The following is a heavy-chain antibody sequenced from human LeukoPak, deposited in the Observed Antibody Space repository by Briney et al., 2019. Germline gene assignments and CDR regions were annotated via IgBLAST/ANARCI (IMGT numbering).Heavy chain of an antibody. CDR3: ARDRGIGSGYYVDAFDI. CDR2: IRSKSHSYAT. Sequence: GGSLTLSCAASGFTFRGSPMHWVRQASGKGLEWVGQIRSKSHSYATAYAASVKGRFTISRDNAKNSQYLQMNSLRAEDTAVYYCARDRGIGSGYYVDAFDISGQGTMVTVSS. CDR1: GFTFRGSP. V-gene: IGHV3-73*01. J-gene: IGHJ3*02. D-gene: IGHD3-22*01.